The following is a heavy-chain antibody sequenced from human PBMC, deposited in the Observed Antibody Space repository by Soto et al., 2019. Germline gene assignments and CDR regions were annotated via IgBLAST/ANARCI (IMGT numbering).Heavy chain of an antibody. V-gene: IGHV1-3*05. J-gene: IGHJ4*02. CDR1: GYTFTGYA. Sequence: QVQLVQSGAEEKKPGASVKVSCKASGYTFTGYAMHWVHQAPGQRLEWMGWINAGNGNTKYSQKFQGRVTITRDTSASAAYMELSSLSSEDTAVSYSARSVAVPADFDYWGQGSLVTVSS. CDR2: INAGNGNT. D-gene: IGHD6-19*01. CDR3: ARSVAVPADFDY.